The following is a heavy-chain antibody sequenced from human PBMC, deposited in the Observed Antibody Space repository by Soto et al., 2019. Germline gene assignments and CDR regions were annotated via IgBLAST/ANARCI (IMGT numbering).Heavy chain of an antibody. Sequence: SETLSLTCTVSGGSISSYYWSLIRQPPGKGLEWIGYIYYSGSTNYNPSLKSRVTISVDTSKNQFSLKLSSVTAADTAMYYCARSLSSGWPTEFDYWGQGTLVTVSS. V-gene: IGHV4-59*01. D-gene: IGHD6-19*01. CDR2: IYYSGST. CDR3: ARSLSSGWPTEFDY. CDR1: GGSISSYY. J-gene: IGHJ4*02.